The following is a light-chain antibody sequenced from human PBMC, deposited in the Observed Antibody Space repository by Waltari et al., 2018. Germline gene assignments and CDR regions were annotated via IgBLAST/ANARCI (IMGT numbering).Light chain of an antibody. CDR3: SSYTSSSTPLV. J-gene: IGLJ2*01. CDR1: NSDVDAYNY. CDR2: DVT. V-gene: IGLV2-14*03. Sequence: QSALTQPASVSGSPGQSITISCTGTNSDVDAYNYVSWYQQPPGQAPKLMIYDVTSRPSGVYNRFSGSKSGNTASLTISGLQAEDEADYYCSSYTSSSTPLVFGGGTKLTVL.